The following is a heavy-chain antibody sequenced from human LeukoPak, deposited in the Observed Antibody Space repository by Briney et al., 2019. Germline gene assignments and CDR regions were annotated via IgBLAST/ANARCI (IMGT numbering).Heavy chain of an antibody. V-gene: IGHV4-4*09. CDR2: IYTSGST. Sequence: SETLSLTCTVSGGSISSYYWSWIRQPPGKGLEWIGYIYTSGSTNYNPSLKSRVTISVDTSKNQFSLKLSSVTAADTAVYYCASYYVFSSGYYGYFQHAGQGTLVTVSS. CDR1: GGSISSYY. CDR3: ASYYVFSSGYYGYFQH. J-gene: IGHJ1*01. D-gene: IGHD3-3*01.